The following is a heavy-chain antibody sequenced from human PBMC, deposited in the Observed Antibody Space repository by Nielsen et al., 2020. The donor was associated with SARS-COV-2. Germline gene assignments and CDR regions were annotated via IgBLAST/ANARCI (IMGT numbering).Heavy chain of an antibody. Sequence: GESLKISCAASGFTFSDYYLTWVRQAPGKGLEWVSHISSSGTYIYYADSVKGRFTISRDNAKNSLYLQMNSLRAEDTAVYYCARDPRVRFGELLNDYWGQGTLVTVSS. V-gene: IGHV3-11*04. J-gene: IGHJ4*02. CDR1: GFTFSDYY. CDR3: ARDPRVRFGELLNDY. D-gene: IGHD3-10*01. CDR2: ISSSGTYI.